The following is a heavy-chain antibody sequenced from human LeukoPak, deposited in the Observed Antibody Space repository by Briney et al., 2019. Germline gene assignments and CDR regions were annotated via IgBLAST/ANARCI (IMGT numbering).Heavy chain of an antibody. CDR2: IYHSGSI. V-gene: IGHV4-38-2*01. CDR1: GYSISSGYY. CDR3: ASEDSSSPSAFDI. D-gene: IGHD6-6*01. Sequence: SETLSLTCAVSGYSISSGYYWGWIRQPPGKGLEWIGSIYHSGSIYYNPSLKSRVTISVDTSKNQFSLKLSSVTAADTAVYYCASEDSSSPSAFDIWGQGTMVTVSS. J-gene: IGHJ3*02.